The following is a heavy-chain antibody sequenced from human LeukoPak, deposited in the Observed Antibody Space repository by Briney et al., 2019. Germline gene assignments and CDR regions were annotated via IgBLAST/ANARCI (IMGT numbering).Heavy chain of an antibody. CDR1: GFTFSSYA. CDR2: ISGSGGST. Sequence: PGGSLRLSCAASGFTFSSYAMSWVRQAPGEGLEWVSAISGSGGSTYYADSVKGRFTISRDNSKNTLYLQMNSLRAEDTAVYYCAKDKEALWYYYDSSGYQTLGVLRYWGQGTLVTVSS. V-gene: IGHV3-23*01. CDR3: AKDKEALWYYYDSSGYQTLGVLRY. J-gene: IGHJ4*02. D-gene: IGHD3-22*01.